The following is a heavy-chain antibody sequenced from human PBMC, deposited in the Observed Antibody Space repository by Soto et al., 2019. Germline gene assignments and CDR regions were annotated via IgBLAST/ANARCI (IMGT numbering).Heavy chain of an antibody. Sequence: GGSLRLSCAASGFTFSSYAMSWVRQAPGKGLDWVSGISGSGGSTYYADSVKGRFTISRDNSKNTLYLQMNSLRAEDTAVYYCAKLGIGMFSHKHHFEHWGQGTQVTVSS. CDR1: GFTFSSYA. V-gene: IGHV3-23*01. CDR2: ISGSGGST. CDR3: AKLGIGMFSHKHHFEH. J-gene: IGHJ4*02. D-gene: IGHD3-10*02.